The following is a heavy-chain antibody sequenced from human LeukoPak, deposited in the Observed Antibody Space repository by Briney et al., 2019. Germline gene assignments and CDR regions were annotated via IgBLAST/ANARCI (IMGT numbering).Heavy chain of an antibody. CDR3: ARAVPGYCSSTSCYQFDY. CDR1: GGSFSGYY. J-gene: IGHJ4*02. D-gene: IGHD2-2*01. CDR2: INHSGST. Sequence: RPSETLSLTCAVYGGSFSGYYWSWIRQPPGKGLERIGEINHSGSTNYNPSLKSRVTISVDTSKNQFSLKLSSVTAADTAVYYCARAVPGYCSSTSCYQFDYWGQGTLVTVSS. V-gene: IGHV4-34*01.